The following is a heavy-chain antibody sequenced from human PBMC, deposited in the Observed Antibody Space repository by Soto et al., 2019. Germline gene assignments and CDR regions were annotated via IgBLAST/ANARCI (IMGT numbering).Heavy chain of an antibody. D-gene: IGHD6-6*01. CDR1: GFTFSSYS. J-gene: IGHJ6*03. CDR3: ARGLVYYMDV. Sequence: GGSLRLSCAASGFTFSSYSMNWDRQAPGKGLEWVSSISSSSSYIYYADSVKGRFTISRDNAKNSLYLQMNSLRAEDTAGYYCARGLVYYMDVWGKGTTVTVSS. V-gene: IGHV3-21*01. CDR2: ISSSSSYI.